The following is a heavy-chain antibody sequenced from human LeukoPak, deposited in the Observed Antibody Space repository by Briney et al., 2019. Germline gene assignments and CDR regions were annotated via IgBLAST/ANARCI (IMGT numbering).Heavy chain of an antibody. D-gene: IGHD3-9*01. CDR1: DGSISSSSYY. CDR2: IYYSGST. Sequence: PSETLSLTCTVSDGSISSSSYYWGWIRQPPGKGLEWIGSIYYSGSTYYNPSLKSRVTISVDTSKNQFSLKLSSVTAADTAVYYCARRVGYDILTGYYQSFDYWGQGTLVTVSS. CDR3: ARRVGYDILTGYYQSFDY. V-gene: IGHV4-39*01. J-gene: IGHJ4*02.